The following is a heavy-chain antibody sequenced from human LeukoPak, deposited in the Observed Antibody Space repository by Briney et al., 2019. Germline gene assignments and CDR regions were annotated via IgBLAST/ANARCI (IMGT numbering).Heavy chain of an antibody. J-gene: IGHJ4*02. Sequence: SETLSLTCTVSGGSISSYYWSWIRQPPGKGLEWIGYIYYSGSTSYNPSLKSRVTISVDTSKNQFSLKLSSVTAADTAVYYCARGGKKSVWGSYRLTYFDCWGQGTLVTVSS. CDR2: IYYSGST. CDR3: ARGGKKSVWGSYRLTYFDC. V-gene: IGHV4-59*01. D-gene: IGHD3-16*02. CDR1: GGSISSYY.